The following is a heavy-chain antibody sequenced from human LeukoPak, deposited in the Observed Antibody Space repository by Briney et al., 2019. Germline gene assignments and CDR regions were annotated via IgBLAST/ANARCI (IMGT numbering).Heavy chain of an antibody. CDR1: AFTVNSDG. J-gene: IGHJ4*02. Sequence: HTGPSLRLSCAVSAFTVNSDGTGCARQPPGDGLGWVLAISGSGGNRYYEYSAKGLFNISRDNSLNTLYLQKNSLRAEETDVYYCAKWGNSGYSHAFDSWGQGTLVTVSS. V-gene: IGHV3-23*01. D-gene: IGHD5-18*01. CDR2: ISGSGGNR. CDR3: AKWGNSGYSHAFDS.